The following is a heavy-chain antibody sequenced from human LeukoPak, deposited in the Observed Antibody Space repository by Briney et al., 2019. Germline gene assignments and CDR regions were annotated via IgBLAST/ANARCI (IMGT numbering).Heavy chain of an antibody. CDR3: ARDRPPQLVRPFDY. V-gene: IGHV1-2*07. CDR1: GYIFTDYY. CDR2: INLNRGGT. J-gene: IGHJ4*02. Sequence: ASVKVSCKASGYIFTDYYMHWVRQAPAQGLEWMGWINLNRGGTNYAHKFQGRVTMTRDTSISTAYMELSRLRSDDTPVYYGARDRPPQLVRPFDYWGQGTLVTVSS. D-gene: IGHD6-13*01.